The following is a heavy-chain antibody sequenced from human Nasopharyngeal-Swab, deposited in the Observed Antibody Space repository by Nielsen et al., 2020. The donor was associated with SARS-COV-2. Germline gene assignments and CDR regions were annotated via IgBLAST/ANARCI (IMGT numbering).Heavy chain of an antibody. CDR3: TRYHFGIEVFSRPHFDY. CDR2: IRNKPYSTTN. J-gene: IGHJ4*02. CDR1: GFTSGDYV. D-gene: IGHD3-3*01. Sequence: GGSLRLSCTTSGFTSGDYVINWVRQAPGKGLEWVGFIRNKPYSTTNEYAASVKGRFTISRDDSTSVASMQMNSLQTEDTGVYYCTRYHFGIEVFSRPHFDYWGQGTLVTVSS. V-gene: IGHV3-49*04.